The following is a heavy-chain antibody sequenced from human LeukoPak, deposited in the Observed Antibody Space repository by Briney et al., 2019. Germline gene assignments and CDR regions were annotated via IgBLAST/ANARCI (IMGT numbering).Heavy chain of an antibody. Sequence: GGSLRLSCAASGFTFSNYWMGWVRQAPGKRLEWVANMNIDGSEKYYADSVKGRFSISRDNAKNSLYLQMNSLRAEDTALYYCARELGSYEGGYYGMDVWGQGTTVTVSS. D-gene: IGHD1-26*01. J-gene: IGHJ6*02. CDR1: GFTFSNYW. CDR3: ARELGSYEGGYYGMDV. CDR2: MNIDGSEK. V-gene: IGHV3-7*01.